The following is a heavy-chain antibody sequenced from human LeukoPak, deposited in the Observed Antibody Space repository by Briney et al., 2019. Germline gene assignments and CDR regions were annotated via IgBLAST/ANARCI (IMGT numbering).Heavy chain of an antibody. J-gene: IGHJ3*02. CDR2: IIPIFGTA. CDR1: GGTFSSYA. V-gene: IGHV1-69*13. CDR3: ASSPGWAGGDAFDI. D-gene: IGHD1-26*01. Sequence: ASVKVSCKASGGTFSSYAISWVRQAPGQGLEWMGGIIPIFGTANYAQKFQGRVTITADESTSTAYMELSSLRSEDTAVYYCASSPGWAGGDAFDIWGQGTMVTVSS.